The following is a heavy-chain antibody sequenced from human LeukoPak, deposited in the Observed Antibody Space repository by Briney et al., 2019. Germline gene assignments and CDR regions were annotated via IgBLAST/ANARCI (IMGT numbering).Heavy chain of an antibody. V-gene: IGHV3-48*01. J-gene: IGHJ4*02. CDR3: AREFLEDTQ. Sequence: GGSLRLSCAAFGFPFSTSNMNGVPQAPGKGLEWLSYITNNGATIHYADSVNGRFTISRDNAQNSLCLLKNCLRAEDTAVYYCAREFLEDTQWGQGTLVTVSS. CDR1: GFPFSTSN. CDR2: ITNNGATI. D-gene: IGHD2-15*01.